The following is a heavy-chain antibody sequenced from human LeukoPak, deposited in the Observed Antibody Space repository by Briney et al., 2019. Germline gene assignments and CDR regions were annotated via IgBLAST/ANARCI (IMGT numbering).Heavy chain of an antibody. CDR1: GGSISSSSYY. V-gene: IGHV4-39*01. CDR2: IYYSGST. CDR3: ARRRGRSAFDP. J-gene: IGHJ5*02. D-gene: IGHD2-15*01. Sequence: SETLSLTFTVSGGSISSSSYYWGWIRQPPGKGLEWIGSIYYSGSTYYNPSLKSRVTISVDTSKNQFSLKLSSVTAADTAVYYCARRRGRSAFDPWGQGTLVTVSS.